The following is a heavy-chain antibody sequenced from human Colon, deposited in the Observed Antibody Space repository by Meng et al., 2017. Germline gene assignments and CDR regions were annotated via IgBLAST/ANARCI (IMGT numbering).Heavy chain of an antibody. D-gene: IGHD4-17*01. CDR3: ARDRKHYGERGWFDP. V-gene: IGHV4-4*02. Sequence: LQGSGPGLVKPSGTLCLACAVSGGPISSSNWWSWVRQPPGKGLEWIGEIYHSGSTNYNPSLKSRVTISVDKSKNQFSLKLSSVTAADTAVYYCARDRKHYGERGWFDPWGQGTLVTVSS. CDR1: GGPISSSNW. CDR2: IYHSGST. J-gene: IGHJ5*02.